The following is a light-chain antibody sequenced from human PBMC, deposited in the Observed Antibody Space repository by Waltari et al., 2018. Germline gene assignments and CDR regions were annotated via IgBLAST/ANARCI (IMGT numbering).Light chain of an antibody. V-gene: IGKV3-20*01. Sequence: IVLTQSPGTLSLSPGERATLSCRASQRINTFLAWYQQRPGQAPRLLIYATSSRATGIPDRFSGSGSGTDFSLTISRLEPEDFAVYFCQHYVRLPATFGQGTKVEIK. CDR2: ATS. CDR3: QHYVRLPAT. CDR1: QRINTF. J-gene: IGKJ1*01.